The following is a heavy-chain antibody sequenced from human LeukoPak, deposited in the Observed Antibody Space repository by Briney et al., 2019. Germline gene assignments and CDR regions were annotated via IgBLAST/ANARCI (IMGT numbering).Heavy chain of an antibody. CDR3: ARGRIVVVVAATPYNWFDP. CDR2: INQSGST. CDR1: GGSFSGYY. D-gene: IGHD2-15*01. Sequence: SETLSLTCAVYGGSFSGYYWSWIRQPPGKGLEWIGEINQSGSTNYNPSLKSRVTISVDTSKNQFSLKLSSVTAADTAVYYCARGRIVVVVAATPYNWFDPWGQGTLVTVSS. J-gene: IGHJ5*02. V-gene: IGHV4-34*01.